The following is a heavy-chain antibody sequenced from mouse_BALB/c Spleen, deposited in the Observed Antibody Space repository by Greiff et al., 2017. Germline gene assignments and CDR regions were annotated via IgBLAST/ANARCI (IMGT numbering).Heavy chain of an antibody. J-gene: IGHJ4*01. Sequence: QVQLQQPGAELVKPGASVKLSCKASGYTFTSYYMYWVKQRPGQGLEWIGGINPSNGGTNFNEKFKSKATLTVDKSSSTAYMQLSSLTSEDSAVYYCTRLVWRSAMDYWGQGTSVTVSS. D-gene: IGHD2-10*02. V-gene: IGHV1S81*02. CDR1: GYTFTSYY. CDR2: INPSNGGT. CDR3: TRLVWRSAMDY.